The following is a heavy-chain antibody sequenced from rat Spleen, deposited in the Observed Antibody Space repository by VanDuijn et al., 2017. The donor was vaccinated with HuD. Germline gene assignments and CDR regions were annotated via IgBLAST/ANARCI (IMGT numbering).Heavy chain of an antibody. CDR1: GFTFNDYW. CDR2: ITNTGGST. CDR3: ATEPLNYGGPHWFAY. J-gene: IGHJ3*01. Sequence: EVQLVESGGGLVQPGRSLKLSCVPSGFTFNDYWMTWIRQASGKGLEWVASITNTGGSTYYPDSVKGRFIISRDNARGNLSLQMDSLRSEDTATYYCATEPLNYGGPHWFAYWGQGTLVTVSS. D-gene: IGHD1-11*01. V-gene: IGHV5-31*01.